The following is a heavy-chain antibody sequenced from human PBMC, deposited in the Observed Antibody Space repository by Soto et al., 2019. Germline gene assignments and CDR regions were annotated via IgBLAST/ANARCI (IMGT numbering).Heavy chain of an antibody. CDR3: AKGIAEIGIFDY. J-gene: IGHJ4*02. CDR2: ISGTGGST. D-gene: IGHD6-13*01. CDR1: GFTFDNYA. V-gene: IGHV3-23*01. Sequence: GGSLRLSCAASGFTFDNYAMSWVRQAPGKGLEWVSTISGTGGSTYHADSVKGRFTIYRDNSKNMLYLQMNSLRAEDTAVYYCAKGIAEIGIFDYWGQGSLVTVSS.